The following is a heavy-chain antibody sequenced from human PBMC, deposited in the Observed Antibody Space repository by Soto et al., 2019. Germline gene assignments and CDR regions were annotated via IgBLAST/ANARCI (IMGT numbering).Heavy chain of an antibody. Sequence: EMQLVESGGGLVQPGGSLRLSCAASGFTFSDFWVTWVHQAPGKGLEWVANIKQDGSERYYVDSVKGRFTISRDNAKNSLFLQMNSLRAEDTAVYYCARSEVYSFDFWGQGTLVTVSS. J-gene: IGHJ4*02. CDR3: ARSEVYSFDF. V-gene: IGHV3-7*05. D-gene: IGHD2-8*01. CDR1: GFTFSDFW. CDR2: IKQDGSER.